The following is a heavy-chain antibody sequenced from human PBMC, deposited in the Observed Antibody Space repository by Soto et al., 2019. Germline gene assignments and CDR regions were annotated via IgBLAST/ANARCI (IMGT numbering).Heavy chain of an antibody. Sequence: RGESLKISCKGSGYSFTSNWIVWVRQMPGKGLEWMGIIYPGDSDRRYTPSFEGQVTISADKSISTAYLQWSSLKASDTTMYYCARRYSNYLYYFDYWGQGTLVTVS. CDR3: ARRYSNYLYYFDY. V-gene: IGHV5-51*01. D-gene: IGHD4-4*01. J-gene: IGHJ4*02. CDR1: GYSFTSNW. CDR2: IYPGDSDR.